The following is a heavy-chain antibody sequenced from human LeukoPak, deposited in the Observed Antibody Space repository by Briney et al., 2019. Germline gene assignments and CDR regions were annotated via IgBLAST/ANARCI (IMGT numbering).Heavy chain of an antibody. CDR2: IYYSGST. D-gene: IGHD2-15*01. V-gene: IGHV4-39*07. Sequence: SETLSLTCTVSGGSINSSSYYWGWVRQPPGKGLEWIGSIYYSGSTYYNPSLKSRVTISVDTSKNQFSLKLSSVTAADTAVYYCARGSGGRYCSGGSCYLGGYWFDPWGQGTLVTVSS. CDR1: GGSINSSSYY. CDR3: ARGSGGRYCSGGSCYLGGYWFDP. J-gene: IGHJ5*02.